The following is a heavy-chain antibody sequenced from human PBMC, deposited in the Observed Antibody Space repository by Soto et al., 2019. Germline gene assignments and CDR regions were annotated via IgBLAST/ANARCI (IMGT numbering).Heavy chain of an antibody. CDR3: ARDYATMIVVNNFDY. CDR2: INSDGSST. CDR1: GFTFSSYW. J-gene: IGHJ4*02. V-gene: IGHV3-74*01. Sequence: EVQLVESGGGLVQPGGSLRLSCAASGFTFSSYWMHWVRQAPGKGLVWVSRINSDGSSTSYADSVKGRFIISRDNAKNTLYLQMNSLRAEDTAVYYCARDYATMIVVNNFDYWGQGTLVTVSS. D-gene: IGHD3-22*01.